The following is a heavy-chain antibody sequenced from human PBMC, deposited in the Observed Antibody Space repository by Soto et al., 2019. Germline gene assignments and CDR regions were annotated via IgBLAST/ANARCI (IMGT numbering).Heavy chain of an antibody. CDR2: ISGSGGST. V-gene: IGHV3-23*01. CDR3: AKMGGVAAAGTPFDY. Sequence: GGSLRLCCAACGFTFSSYAMSWVRQAPGKGLEWVSAISGSGGSTYYADSVKGRFTISRDNSKNTLYLQMNSLRAEDTAVYYCAKMGGVAAAGTPFDYWGQGTLVTVSS. J-gene: IGHJ4*02. CDR1: GFTFSSYA. D-gene: IGHD6-13*01.